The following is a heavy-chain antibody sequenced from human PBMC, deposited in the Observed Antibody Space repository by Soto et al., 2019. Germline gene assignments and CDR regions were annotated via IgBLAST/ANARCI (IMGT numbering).Heavy chain of an antibody. V-gene: IGHV3-21*01. CDR3: ARAYDSSGYYRPPDAFDI. CDR1: GFTFSSYS. Sequence: GGSLRLSCAASGFTFSSYSMNWVRQAPGKGLEWVSSISSSSSYIYYADSVKGRFTISRDNAKNSLYLQMNSLRAEDTAVYYCARAYDSSGYYRPPDAFDIWGQGTMVTVSS. J-gene: IGHJ3*02. CDR2: ISSSSSYI. D-gene: IGHD3-22*01.